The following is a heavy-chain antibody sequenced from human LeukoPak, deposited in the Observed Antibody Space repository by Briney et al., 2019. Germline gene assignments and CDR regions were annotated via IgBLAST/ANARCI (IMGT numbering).Heavy chain of an antibody. CDR3: ARGLDYGDYGWNWFDP. J-gene: IGHJ5*02. V-gene: IGHV4-34*01. CDR2: INHSGST. CDR1: GGSISSHY. Sequence: SETLSLTCTVSGGSISSHYWSWIRQPPGKGLEWIGEINHSGSTNYNPSLKSRVTISVDTSKNQFSLKLSSVTAADTAVYYCARGLDYGDYGWNWFDPWGQGTLVTVSS. D-gene: IGHD4-17*01.